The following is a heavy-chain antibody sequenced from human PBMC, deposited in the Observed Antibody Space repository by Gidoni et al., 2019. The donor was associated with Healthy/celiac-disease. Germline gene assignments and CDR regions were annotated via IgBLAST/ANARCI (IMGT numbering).Heavy chain of an antibody. CDR2: ISGSGGST. D-gene: IGHD1-26*01. V-gene: IGHV3-23*01. CDR1: GFTFSSYA. J-gene: IGHJ6*02. CDR3: AISPYRGYGMDV. Sequence: EVQLLESGGGLVQPGGSLRLSCAASGFTFSSYAMSWVRQAPGKGLEWVSAISGSGGSTYYADSVKGRFTISRDNSKNTLYLQMNSLRAEDTAVYYCAISPYRGYGMDVWGQGTTVTVSS.